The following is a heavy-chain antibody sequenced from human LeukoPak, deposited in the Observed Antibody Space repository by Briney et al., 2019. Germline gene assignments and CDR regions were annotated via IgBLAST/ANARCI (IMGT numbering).Heavy chain of an antibody. D-gene: IGHD6-6*01. Sequence: ASVKVSCKASGYTFTSYDINWVRQATGQGLEWMGWMNPNSGNTGYAQKFQGRVTITRNTSISTAYMELSSLRSEDTAVYYCARGGEYSSSRSSAFDIWGQGTMVTVSS. CDR2: MNPNSGNT. V-gene: IGHV1-8*03. J-gene: IGHJ3*02. CDR3: ARGGEYSSSRSSAFDI. CDR1: GYTFTSYD.